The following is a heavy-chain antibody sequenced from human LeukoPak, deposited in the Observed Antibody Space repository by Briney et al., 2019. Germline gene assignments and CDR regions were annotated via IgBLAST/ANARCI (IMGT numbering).Heavy chain of an antibody. D-gene: IGHD3-16*01. V-gene: IGHV1-2*02. CDR2: INPNSGDT. CDR3: ARRFYYAMDL. J-gene: IGHJ6*02. Sequence: ASVKVSCKACGYSFTGYFMQWVRQAPGQGLEWMGWINPNSGDTNYAQKFQGRVTMTRDTSISTAYMELSRLRSDDAAVYYCARRFYYAMDLWGQGTTVTVSS. CDR1: GYSFTGYF.